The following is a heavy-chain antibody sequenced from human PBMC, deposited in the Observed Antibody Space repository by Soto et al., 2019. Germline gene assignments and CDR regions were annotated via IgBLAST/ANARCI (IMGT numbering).Heavy chain of an antibody. J-gene: IGHJ4*02. CDR3: XXXVNKGLIDY. CDR2: ISAYNGNT. V-gene: IGHV1-18*01. CDR1: GYTFTSYA. Sequence: QVQLVQSGAEVKKPGASVKVSCKASGYTFTSYAISWVRQAPGQGLEWMGWISAYNGNTNYAQKLQGRVTMTTDTSTSTAYXELXXXXXXXXXXXXXXXXVNKGLIDYWGQGTLVTVSS.